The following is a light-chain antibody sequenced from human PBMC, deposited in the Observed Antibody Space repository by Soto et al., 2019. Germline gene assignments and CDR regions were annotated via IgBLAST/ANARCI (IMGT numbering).Light chain of an antibody. J-gene: IGKJ1*01. CDR3: QQYYRPWT. CDR1: QSVLYSSNNKNY. V-gene: IGKV4-1*01. CDR2: WAS. Sequence: DIVMTQSTDSLAVSLGERATINCKSSQSVLYSSNNKNYLAWYQQKPGQPPKLLIYWASTRESGVPDRFSGSGPGTDLTLTIGSLQAEDVAVYYCQQYYRPWTFGQGTKVEIK.